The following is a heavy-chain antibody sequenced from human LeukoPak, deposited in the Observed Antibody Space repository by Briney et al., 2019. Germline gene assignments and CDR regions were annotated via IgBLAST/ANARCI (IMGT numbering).Heavy chain of an antibody. D-gene: IGHD6-19*01. V-gene: IGHV4-59*08. Sequence: SETLSLTCTVSGGSIRSYYWSWIRQPPGKGLEWIGYIYYSGNTNYNPSLKSRVTISVDTSKNQFSLKLSSVTAADTAVYYCARSQWLSPFDIWGQGTMVTVSS. CDR1: GGSIRSYY. CDR2: IYYSGNT. CDR3: ARSQWLSPFDI. J-gene: IGHJ3*02.